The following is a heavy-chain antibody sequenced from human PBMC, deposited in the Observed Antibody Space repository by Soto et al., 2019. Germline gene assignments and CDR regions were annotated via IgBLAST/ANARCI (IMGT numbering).Heavy chain of an antibody. Sequence: VSVKVSCKASGYTFTGYYMHWVRQAPGQGLEWMGWINPNSGGTNYAQKFQGRVTMTRDTSISTAYMELSRLRSDDTAVYYCARDGCSGGSCSHAFDIWGQGTMVTVSS. D-gene: IGHD2-15*01. J-gene: IGHJ3*02. CDR3: ARDGCSGGSCSHAFDI. CDR2: INPNSGGT. CDR1: GYTFTGYY. V-gene: IGHV1-2*02.